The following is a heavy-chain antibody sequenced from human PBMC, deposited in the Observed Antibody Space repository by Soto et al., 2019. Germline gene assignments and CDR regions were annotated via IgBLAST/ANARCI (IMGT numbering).Heavy chain of an antibody. Sequence: QVQLVESGGGVVQPGRSLRLSCAASGFTFSSYGMHWVRQAPGKGLEWVAVISYDGSNKYYADSVKGRFTISRDNSKNTLYLQMNSLRAKDTAVYYCAKDGWLQLFLPRDWGQGTLVTVSS. D-gene: IGHD5-12*01. CDR3: AKDGWLQLFLPRD. V-gene: IGHV3-30*18. CDR2: ISYDGSNK. CDR1: GFTFSSYG. J-gene: IGHJ4*02.